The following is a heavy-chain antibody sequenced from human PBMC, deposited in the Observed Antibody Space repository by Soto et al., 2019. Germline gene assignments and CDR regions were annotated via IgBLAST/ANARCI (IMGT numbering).Heavy chain of an antibody. CDR3: ARQVDSSGYVDY. Sequence: QVQLVQSGAEVRKPGSSVKVSCKASGGTFSRHAISWVRQAPGQGLEWMGGIIPIFGTANHAQKFQGRVTIIADESTSTVYMELSSLRSEDTAMYYCARQVDSSGYVDYWGQGTLVTVSS. CDR1: GGTFSRHA. CDR2: IIPIFGTA. D-gene: IGHD3-22*01. V-gene: IGHV1-69*01. J-gene: IGHJ4*02.